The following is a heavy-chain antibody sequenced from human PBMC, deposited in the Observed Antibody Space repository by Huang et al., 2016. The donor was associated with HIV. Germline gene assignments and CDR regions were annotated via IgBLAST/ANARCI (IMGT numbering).Heavy chain of an antibody. CDR2: IKTKPGNP. J-gene: IGHJ4*02. CDR1: GYTFTRYA. V-gene: IGHV7-4-1*02. CDR3: ARDYYDSRGYDIHAVVDY. Sequence: QVQLVQSGSELRKPGASVKVSCQASGYTFTRYAMNWVRQAPGQGLEWMVWIKTKPGNPPYAQRFTARFVLSLDTSVSTAYLQISSLEAEDTAVYYCARDYYDSRGYDIHAVVDYWGQGTLVTVSS. D-gene: IGHD3-22*01.